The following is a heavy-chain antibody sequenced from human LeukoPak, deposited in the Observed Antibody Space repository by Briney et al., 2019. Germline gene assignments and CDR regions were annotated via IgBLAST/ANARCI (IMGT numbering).Heavy chain of an antibody. D-gene: IGHD6-13*01. CDR3: AKGAAAAGTAFGGYFDY. V-gene: IGHV3-30*02. CDR1: GFTFSSYG. J-gene: IGHJ4*02. Sequence: GGSLRLSCAASGFTFSSYGMHWVRQAPGKGLEWVAFIRYDGSNKYYADSVKGRFTISRDNSKNTLYLQMNSLRAEDTAVYYCAKGAAAAGTAFGGYFDYWSQGTLVTVSS. CDR2: IRYDGSNK.